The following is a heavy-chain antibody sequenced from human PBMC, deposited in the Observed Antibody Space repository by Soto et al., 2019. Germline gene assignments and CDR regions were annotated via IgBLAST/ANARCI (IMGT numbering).Heavy chain of an antibody. CDR3: ARGSPSTSVAAVYYYYYGMDV. V-gene: IGHV3-7*03. CDR2: IKQDGSEK. Sequence: RRLSCAAPGFTVSSDWMIWVRQAPGKGLAWVANIKQDGSEKYYVDSVKGRFTISRDNAKNSLYLQMNSLRAEDTAVYYCARGSPSTSVAAVYYYYYGMDVWGQGTTVTVSS. CDR1: GFTVSSDW. D-gene: IGHD6-19*01. J-gene: IGHJ6*02.